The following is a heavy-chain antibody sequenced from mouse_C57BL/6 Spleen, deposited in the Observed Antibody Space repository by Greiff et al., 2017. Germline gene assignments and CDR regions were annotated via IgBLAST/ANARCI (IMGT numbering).Heavy chain of an antibody. CDR3: ARDEDITTVLATPLAMDY. V-gene: IGHV1-82*01. CDR1: GYAFSSSW. Sequence: QVQLKQSGPELVKPGASVKISCKASGYAFSSSWMYWVKQRPGKGLEWVGRIYPGDGDTNYNGKVKGKATLTADTSSSKAYMQLSSLTSEYSAVYFCARDEDITTVLATPLAMDYWGQGTSGTVSS. J-gene: IGHJ4*01. CDR2: IYPGDGDT. D-gene: IGHD1-1*01.